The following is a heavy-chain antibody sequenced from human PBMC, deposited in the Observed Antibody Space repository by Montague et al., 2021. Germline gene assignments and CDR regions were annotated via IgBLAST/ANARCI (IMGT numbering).Heavy chain of an antibody. D-gene: IGHD4-23*01. CDR1: GGSSGGSFNGHF. Sequence: SETLSLTCAVSGGSSGGSFNGHFWTWIRQPPGKGLEWIGEIIYSGNTNYTPSLKSRVTMSIDTSKNQFSLRLRSVTAADTAVYYGVVTPSLYYRGVDVWGQGTTVTVSS. CDR3: VVTPSLYYRGVDV. V-gene: IGHV4-34*12. CDR2: IIYSGNT. J-gene: IGHJ6*02.